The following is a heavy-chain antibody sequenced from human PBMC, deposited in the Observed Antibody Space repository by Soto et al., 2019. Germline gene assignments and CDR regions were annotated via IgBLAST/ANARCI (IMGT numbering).Heavy chain of an antibody. CDR1: GGSIRTYY. J-gene: IGHJ4*02. CDR2: VYPIGRT. Sequence: QVQLQESGPGLVKPSETLSLTCTVSGGSIRTYYWSWIRQPPGKGLEWIGCVYPIGRTKYNPSLKRRVTISVDASKNQCALKLNAVSAADTALYYCARDGSGADFGDGPYYFYYWGQGTLFTVSS. V-gene: IGHV4-59*01. CDR3: ARDGSGADFGDGPYYFYY. D-gene: IGHD3-10*01.